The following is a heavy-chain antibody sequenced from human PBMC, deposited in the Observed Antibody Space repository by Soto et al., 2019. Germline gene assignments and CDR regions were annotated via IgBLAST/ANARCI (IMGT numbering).Heavy chain of an antibody. J-gene: IGHJ3*02. CDR1: GFTFSNYG. D-gene: IGHD6-19*01. Sequence: QVQLVESGGGVVQPGRSLRLSCAASGFTFSNYGMHWVRQAPGKGLEWVAVISYDGSNKYYADSVKGRFTISRDNSKNTLYLQMNSLRAEDTAVYYCANSWYSSGRGAFDIWGQGTMVTVSS. CDR3: ANSWYSSGRGAFDI. CDR2: ISYDGSNK. V-gene: IGHV3-30*18.